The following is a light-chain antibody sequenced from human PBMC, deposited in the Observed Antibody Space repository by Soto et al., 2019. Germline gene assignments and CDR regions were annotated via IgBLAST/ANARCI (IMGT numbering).Light chain of an antibody. V-gene: IGKV3-15*01. CDR3: QQYFSYPYT. CDR2: GVS. Sequence: EVVMTQSPAILSVSPGERATLSCRASQSVGINVAWYQQKPGQAPRLLIYGVSSLQTGVPSRFSGSGSGTDFTLIISSLQSEDFATYYCQQYFSYPYTFGQGTKVEIK. CDR1: QSVGIN. J-gene: IGKJ2*01.